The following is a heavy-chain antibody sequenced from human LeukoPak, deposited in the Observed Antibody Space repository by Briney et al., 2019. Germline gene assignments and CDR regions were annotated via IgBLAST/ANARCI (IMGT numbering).Heavy chain of an antibody. CDR1: GFTFSSYS. J-gene: IGHJ4*02. CDR3: AKENDFWSGYNY. D-gene: IGHD3-3*01. V-gene: IGHV3-21*04. CDR2: ISSSSSYI. Sequence: PGGSLRLSCAASGFTFSSYSMNWVRQAPGKGLEWVSSISSSSSYIYYADSVKGRFTISRDNSKNTLYLQMNSLRAEDTAVYYCAKENDFWSGYNYWGQGTLVTVSP.